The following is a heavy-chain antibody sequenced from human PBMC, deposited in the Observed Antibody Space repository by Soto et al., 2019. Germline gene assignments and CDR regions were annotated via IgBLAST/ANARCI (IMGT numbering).Heavy chain of an antibody. CDR2: ISAYSGKT. CDR1: VYMF. J-gene: IGHJ6*02. V-gene: IGHV1-18*01. CDR3: AVDSSGSTADYYYYYGLDV. Sequence: QVQLMQSGAEVKKPGASVKVSCKTSVYMFISWVRQAPGQGPEWMGWISAYSGKTQYSQNFQDRFTMTTDTSTNTAYMELRSLISEDTAIYYCAVDSSGSTADYYYYYGLDVWGQGTTVTVSS. D-gene: IGHD3-22*01.